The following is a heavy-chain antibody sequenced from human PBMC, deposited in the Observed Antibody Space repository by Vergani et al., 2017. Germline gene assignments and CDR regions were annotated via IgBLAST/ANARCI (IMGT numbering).Heavy chain of an antibody. CDR3: AGFWNSGIVVVPADRGKMDV. CDR1: GGSFSGYY. J-gene: IGHJ6*04. CDR2: INHSGST. V-gene: IGHV4-34*01. Sequence: QVQLQQWGAGLLKPSETLSLPFAVYGGSFSGYYWSWIRQPPGKGLEWIGEINHSGSTNYNPSLKSRVTISVDTSKNQFSLKLSSVTAADTAVYYCAGFWNSGIVVVPADRGKMDVWGKGTTVTVSS. D-gene: IGHD2-2*01.